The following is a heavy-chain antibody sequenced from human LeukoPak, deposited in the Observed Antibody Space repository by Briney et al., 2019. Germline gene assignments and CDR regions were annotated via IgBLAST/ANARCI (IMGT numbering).Heavy chain of an antibody. CDR1: GYTFTGYY. D-gene: IGHD6-13*01. J-gene: IGHJ1*01. CDR2: INPNSGGT. V-gene: IGHV1-2*02. CDR3: ARTGSSWYESEGGTSYFQH. Sequence: ASVKVSCKASGYTFTGYYMHWVRQAPGQGLEWMGWINPNSGGTNYAQKFQGRVTMTRDTSISTAYMELSRLRSDDTAVYYCARTGSSWYESEGGTSYFQHWGQGTLVTVSS.